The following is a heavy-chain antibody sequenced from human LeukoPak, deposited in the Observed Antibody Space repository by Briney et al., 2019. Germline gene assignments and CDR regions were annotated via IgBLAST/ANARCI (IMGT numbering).Heavy chain of an antibody. V-gene: IGHV4-61*02. J-gene: IGHJ6*03. Sequence: SETLSLTCTVSGGSISSGSYYWGWIRQPAGKGLEWIVRIYTSGCTNYNPSLKGRVTISVDTSKNQFSLKLSSVTAADTAVYYCARGRQTPYYYYYYMDVWGKGTTVTVSS. D-gene: IGHD4-23*01. CDR1: GGSISSGSYY. CDR2: IYTSGCT. CDR3: ARGRQTPYYYYYYMDV.